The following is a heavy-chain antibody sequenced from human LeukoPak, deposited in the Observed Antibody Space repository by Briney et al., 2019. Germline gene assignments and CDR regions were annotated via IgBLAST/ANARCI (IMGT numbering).Heavy chain of an antibody. V-gene: IGHV3-53*01. J-gene: IGHJ4*02. Sequence: PGGSLRLSCAASGFTVSSNCMSWVRQAPGKGLEWVSVIYSSGTTFYAYSVKGRFTISRDNSKNTLFLQMSGLRDDDTAVYYCARGAAFSGSYSLDFWGQGTLVTVSS. CDR2: IYSSGTT. D-gene: IGHD1-26*01. CDR1: GFTVSSNC. CDR3: ARGAAFSGSYSLDF.